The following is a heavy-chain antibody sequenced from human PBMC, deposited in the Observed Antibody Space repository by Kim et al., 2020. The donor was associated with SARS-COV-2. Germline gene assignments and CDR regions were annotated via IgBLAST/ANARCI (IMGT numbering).Heavy chain of an antibody. Sequence: SETLSLTCTVSGGSISSGGYYWSWIRQHPGKGLEWIGYIYYSGSTYYNPSLKSRVTISVDTSKNQFSLKLSSVTAADTAVYYCASSTARRGWSFDYWGQGTLVTVSS. D-gene: IGHD6-19*01. CDR1: GGSISSGGYY. CDR3: ASSTARRGWSFDY. CDR2: IYYSGST. V-gene: IGHV4-31*03. J-gene: IGHJ4*02.